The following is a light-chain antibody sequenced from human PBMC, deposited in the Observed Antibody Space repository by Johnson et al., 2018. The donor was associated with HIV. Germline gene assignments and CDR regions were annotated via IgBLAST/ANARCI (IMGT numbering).Light chain of an antibody. J-gene: IGLJ1*01. CDR2: ENN. CDR1: SSNIGTNF. Sequence: SVLTQPPSVSAAPGQKVTISCSGSSSNIGTNFVSWYQQFPGAAPKLLIYENNKRPSGIPDRFSGSKSGTSATLDITGLQTGEQADSYCASWDRSLTVGTFFVPGTRVTVL. V-gene: IGLV1-51*02. CDR3: ASWDRSLTVGTF.